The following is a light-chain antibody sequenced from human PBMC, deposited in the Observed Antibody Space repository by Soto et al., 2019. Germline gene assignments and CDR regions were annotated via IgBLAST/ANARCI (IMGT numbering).Light chain of an antibody. Sequence: QSALTQPASVSGSPGQSITISCTGGYTYVSWYQQHPGKAPKLMIYDVSDRPSGVSNRFSGSKSGNTASPTISGLQAEDEAEYYCSSYTSSTPHVVFGGGTKLTVL. V-gene: IGLV2-14*01. CDR3: SSYTSSTPHVV. CDR2: DVS. J-gene: IGLJ2*01. CDR1: GYTY.